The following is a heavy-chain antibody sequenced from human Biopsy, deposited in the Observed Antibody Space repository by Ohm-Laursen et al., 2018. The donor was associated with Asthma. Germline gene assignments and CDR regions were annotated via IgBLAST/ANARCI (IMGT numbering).Heavy chain of an antibody. CDR3: ARKAGSCISRTCYSLDF. D-gene: IGHD2-2*01. CDR1: GGTFNTYV. J-gene: IGHJ4*02. CDR2: INSVFGTT. V-gene: IGHV1-69*01. Sequence: SSVKVSCKSLGGTFNTYVIGWVRQAPGQGLKWMGGINSVFGTTTYPQKFQDRVTITADDSTSTVYMELSSLRSEDTAVYYCARKAGSCISRTCYSLDFWGQGTLGTVSS.